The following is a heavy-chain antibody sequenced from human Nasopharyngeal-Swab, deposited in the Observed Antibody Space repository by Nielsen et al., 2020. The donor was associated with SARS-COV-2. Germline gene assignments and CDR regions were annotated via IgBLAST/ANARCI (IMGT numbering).Heavy chain of an antibody. CDR2: IYYSGST. V-gene: IGHV4-59*01. J-gene: IGHJ4*02. CDR3: ASGLNWFPFDY. D-gene: IGHD3-9*01. Sequence: SETLSPTCTVSGGSISSYYWSWIRRPPGKGLEWIGYIYYSGSTNYNPSLKSRVTISVDTSKNQFSLKLSSVTAADTAVYYCASGLNWFPFDYWGQGTLVTVSS. CDR1: GGSISSYY.